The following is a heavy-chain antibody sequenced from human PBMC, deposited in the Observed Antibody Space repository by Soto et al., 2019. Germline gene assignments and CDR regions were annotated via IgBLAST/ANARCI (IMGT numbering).Heavy chain of an antibody. Sequence: SETLFLTFNVSGASMRSTDYYWSWIRQAQGKGLEWIGYVYYTGSTYYNPSLMSRLTISVDTSKNQFSLKLTSVTAAEKAVYYCVRTARQGAVAPHWFDRWGQGTQVTVSS. V-gene: IGHV4-30-4*01. J-gene: IGHJ5*02. CDR2: VYYTGST. D-gene: IGHD2-21*02. CDR3: VRTARQGAVAPHWFDR. CDR1: GASMRSTDYY.